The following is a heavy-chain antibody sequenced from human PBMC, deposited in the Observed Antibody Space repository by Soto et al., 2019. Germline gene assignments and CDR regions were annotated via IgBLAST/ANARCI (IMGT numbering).Heavy chain of an antibody. D-gene: IGHD2-21*02. CDR1: GFTFFTSA. V-gene: IGHV1-58*01. J-gene: IGHJ4*02. CDR3: AADPYCGGDCYFDY. Sequence: SVNVSCKASGFTFFTSAVQWVRQARGQRLEWIGWIVVGSGNTNYAQKFQERVTITRDMSTNTAYMELSSLRSEDTAVYYCAADPYCGGDCYFDYWGQGTMVTVSS. CDR2: IVVGSGNT.